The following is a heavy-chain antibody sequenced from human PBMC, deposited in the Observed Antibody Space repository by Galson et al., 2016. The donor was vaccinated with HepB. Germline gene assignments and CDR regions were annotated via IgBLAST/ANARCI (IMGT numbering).Heavy chain of an antibody. CDR2: INHSGST. Sequence: SETLSLTCAVYGGSFSGYYWSWIRQSPNNGLECIGEINHSGSTNYNPSLKSRVTISVDTSKNQFSLKLSSVTAADTAVYYCARIRLGYSYSPIDYWGQGTLVTVSS. CDR1: GGSFSGYY. CDR3: ARIRLGYSYSPIDY. D-gene: IGHD5-18*01. V-gene: IGHV4-34*01. J-gene: IGHJ4*02.